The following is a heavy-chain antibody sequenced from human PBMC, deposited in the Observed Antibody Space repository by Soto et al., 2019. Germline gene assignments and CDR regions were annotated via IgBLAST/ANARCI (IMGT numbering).Heavy chain of an antibody. Sequence: ASVKVSCKASGYTFTSYGISWVRQAPGQGLEWVGWISGNNGNTNYAQNFQGRVTMTTDTSTYTAYMELRSLTSDDTAVYYCARDLSVTTCFAYWGKGTLVTVSS. J-gene: IGHJ4*02. V-gene: IGHV1-18*01. CDR1: GYTFTSYG. CDR3: ARDLSVTTCFAY. D-gene: IGHD4-17*01. CDR2: ISGNNGNT.